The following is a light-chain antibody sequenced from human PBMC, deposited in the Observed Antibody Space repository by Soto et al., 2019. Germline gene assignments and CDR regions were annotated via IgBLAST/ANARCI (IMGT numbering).Light chain of an antibody. CDR1: QSVSTY. CDR2: DAS. V-gene: IGKV3D-11*02. Sequence: EVMLTQSPATLSLSPGERATLSCRASQSVSTYLAWYQHKPGQAPRLLIYDASIRATGTPARFSGGASGTDFTLSISSLAPEDLALYYCQHRSHWQREATFGGAPNVENK. J-gene: IGKJ4*02. CDR3: QHRSHWQREAT.